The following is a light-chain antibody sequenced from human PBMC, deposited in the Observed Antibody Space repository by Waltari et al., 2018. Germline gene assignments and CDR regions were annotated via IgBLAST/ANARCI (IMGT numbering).Light chain of an antibody. V-gene: IGKV1-39*01. CDR1: QNIGRY. J-gene: IGKJ1*01. CDR2: AAS. Sequence: DIQMTQSPASLSASLGDRVTITCRASQNIGRYLNWYQQISGSAPKLLIYAASNLQRGVPSRFIGSGSETDFTLTISGLQPEDFGTYYCQQGYSTWTFGQGTNVDSK. CDR3: QQGYSTWT.